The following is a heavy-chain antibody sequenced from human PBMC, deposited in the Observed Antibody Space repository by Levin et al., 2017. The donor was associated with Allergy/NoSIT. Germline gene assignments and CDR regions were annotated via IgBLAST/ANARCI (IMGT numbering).Heavy chain of an antibody. D-gene: IGHD3-3*01. CDR1: GFTFSSYA. CDR2: ISGSGGST. J-gene: IGHJ4*02. V-gene: IGHV3-23*01. Sequence: GGSLRLSCAASGFTFSSYAMSWVRQAPGKGLEWVSAISGSGGSTYYADSVKGRFTISRDNSKNTLYLQMNSLRAEDTAVYYCAKEWEYYDFWSGYYSTVGYDYWGQGTLVTVSS. CDR3: AKEWEYYDFWSGYYSTVGYDY.